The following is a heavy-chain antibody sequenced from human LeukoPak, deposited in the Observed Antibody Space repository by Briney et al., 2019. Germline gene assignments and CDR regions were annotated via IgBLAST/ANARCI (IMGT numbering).Heavy chain of an antibody. CDR1: GGSVSSSSYY. V-gene: IGHV4-39*07. CDR3: ARVSFYFRLGVDV. D-gene: IGHD3-3*01. Sequence: TSETLSLTCTVSGGSVSSSSYYWGWIRQPPGKGLEWIGSIYYSGSTYYNPSLKSRVTISVDTSKNQFSLKLSSVTAADTAVYYCARVSFYFRLGVDVWGKGTTVTVSS. CDR2: IYYSGST. J-gene: IGHJ6*04.